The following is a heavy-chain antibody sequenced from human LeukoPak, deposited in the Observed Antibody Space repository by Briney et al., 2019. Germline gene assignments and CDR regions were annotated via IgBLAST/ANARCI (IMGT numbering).Heavy chain of an antibody. V-gene: IGHV4-59*01. D-gene: IGHD6-13*01. Sequence: SETLSLTCTVSGGSIGSYYWGWIRQPPGKGLEWIGYIYYSGSTNYNPSLKSRVTISVDTSKNQFSLKLSSVTAADTAVYYCARGEGYSSSWYQPHFDYWGQGTLVTVSS. CDR3: ARGEGYSSSWYQPHFDY. CDR2: IYYSGST. J-gene: IGHJ4*02. CDR1: GGSIGSYY.